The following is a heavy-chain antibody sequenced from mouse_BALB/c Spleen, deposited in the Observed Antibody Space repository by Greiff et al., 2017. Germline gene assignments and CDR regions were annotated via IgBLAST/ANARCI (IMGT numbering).Heavy chain of an antibody. V-gene: IGHV14-4*02. CDR3: TEVRRRNYFDY. Sequence: VHVKQSGAELVRSGASVKLSCTASGFNIKDYYMHWVKQRPEQGLEWIGWIDPENGDTEYAPKFQGKATMTADTSSNTAYLQLSSLTSEDTAVYYCTEVRRRNYFDYWGQGTTLTVSS. J-gene: IGHJ2*01. CDR2: IDPENGDT. D-gene: IGHD2-14*01. CDR1: GFNIKDYY.